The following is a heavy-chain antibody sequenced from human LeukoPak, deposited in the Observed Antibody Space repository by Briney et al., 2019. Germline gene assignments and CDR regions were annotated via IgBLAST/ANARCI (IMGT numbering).Heavy chain of an antibody. CDR3: ARGRYYDSGSYYLNDAFDI. CDR2: SYYSGST. D-gene: IGHD3-22*01. Sequence: KPSETLSLTCTVSGGSISTYYWSWIRQPPGKGLEWIGYSYYSGSTNYNPSLKSRGTISVDTSKNQFSLKLSSVAPADTAVYYCARGRYYDSGSYYLNDAFDIWGQGTMVTVSS. V-gene: IGHV4-59*01. J-gene: IGHJ3*02. CDR1: GGSISTYY.